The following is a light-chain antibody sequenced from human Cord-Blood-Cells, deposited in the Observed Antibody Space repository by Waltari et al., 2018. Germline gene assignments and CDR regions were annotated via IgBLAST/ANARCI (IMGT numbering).Light chain of an antibody. CDR2: EVS. CDR3: CSYAGSSTFV. CDR1: SSDVGSYNL. V-gene: IGLV2-23*02. J-gene: IGLJ1*01. Sequence: QSALTQPASVSGSPGQSITISCTGTSSDVGSYNLVSWYQQHPGKAPKLMIYEVSKRPSVVSNRFSGSKSGNTASLTISGVQAEDEADYYCCSYAGSSTFVFGTGTKVTVL.